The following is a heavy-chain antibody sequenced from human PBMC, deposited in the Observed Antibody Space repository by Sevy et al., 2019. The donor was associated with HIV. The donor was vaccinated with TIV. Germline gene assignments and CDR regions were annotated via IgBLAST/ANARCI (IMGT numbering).Heavy chain of an antibody. CDR1: EYSFTNYW. J-gene: IGHJ4*02. Sequence: GESLKISCKGSEYSFTNYWIGWVRQMPGKGLEWMGIIHPGDSDTRYSPSFQGQVTISADNSISTAYLQWSSLKASDSAMYYCARRGAVAGGGFDYWGQRTLVTVSS. V-gene: IGHV5-51*01. CDR2: IHPGDSDT. D-gene: IGHD6-19*01. CDR3: ARRGAVAGGGFDY.